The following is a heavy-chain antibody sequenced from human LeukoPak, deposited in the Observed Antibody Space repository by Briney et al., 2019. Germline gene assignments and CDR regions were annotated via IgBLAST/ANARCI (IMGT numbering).Heavy chain of an antibody. CDR1: GFTFNSYA. D-gene: IGHD2-15*01. CDR2: ISGGGDTA. V-gene: IGHV3-23*01. J-gene: IGHJ3*02. CDR3: AKDDSSGGSCYYSWNDAFDI. Sequence: PGRSLRPSCAAAGFTFNSYAMSCVRQDPGRWLEWVSLISGGGDTAYYADSVKGRFTISRDKSKNTLYLQMSSLRAEDTAVYYCAKDDSSGGSCYYSWNDAFDIWGQGTMVTVS.